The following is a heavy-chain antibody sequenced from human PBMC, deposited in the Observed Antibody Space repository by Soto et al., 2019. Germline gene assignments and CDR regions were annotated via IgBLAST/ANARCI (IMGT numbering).Heavy chain of an antibody. D-gene: IGHD3-22*01. Sequence: GESLRVSCAASGFTFSDYAMSWVRQAPGKGLAWVSTITSSGGTYYADSVKGRFTISRDNSKNTLYLQVTSLRAEDAAVYYCVKDAPGSGWLSDYWGQGPLVTV. CDR2: ITSSGGT. CDR1: GFTFSDYA. V-gene: IGHV3-23*01. CDR3: VKDAPGSGWLSDY. J-gene: IGHJ4*02.